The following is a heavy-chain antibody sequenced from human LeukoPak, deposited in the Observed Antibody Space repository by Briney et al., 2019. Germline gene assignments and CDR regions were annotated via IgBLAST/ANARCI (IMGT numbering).Heavy chain of an antibody. CDR1: GFTFSGYS. Sequence: GGSLRLSCAASGFTFSGYSMNWVRQAPGKGLEWVSSISSSSSYIYYADSVKGRFTISRDSAKNSLYLQMDSLRAEDTAVYYCARVGGIQLWLRSPDYWGQGTLVTVSS. D-gene: IGHD5-18*01. J-gene: IGHJ4*02. CDR2: ISSSSSYI. V-gene: IGHV3-21*01. CDR3: ARVGGIQLWLRSPDY.